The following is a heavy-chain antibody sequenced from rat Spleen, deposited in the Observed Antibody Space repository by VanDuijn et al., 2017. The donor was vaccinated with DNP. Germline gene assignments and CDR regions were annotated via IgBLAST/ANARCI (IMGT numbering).Heavy chain of an antibody. J-gene: IGHJ2*01. V-gene: IGHV5-27*01. D-gene: IGHD3-1*01. CDR2: ITNSGGST. Sequence: EVQLVESGGGLVQPGRSLKLSCAASGFTFSNYGMAWVRQAPTKGLEWVASITNSGGSTYYRDSVKGRFTISRDNAKSTLYLQMDSLRSEDMATYYCTTAHPYFGYWGQGVMVTVSS. CDR1: GFTFSNYG. CDR3: TTAHPYFGY.